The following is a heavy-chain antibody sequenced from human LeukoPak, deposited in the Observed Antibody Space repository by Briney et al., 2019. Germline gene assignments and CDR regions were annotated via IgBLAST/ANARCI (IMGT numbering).Heavy chain of an antibody. CDR1: GFTFSSYG. CDR2: IWFDGKNE. D-gene: IGHD2-8*01. CDR3: ARDRHCANGVCHSPPGMDV. Sequence: GGSLRLSCAASGFTFSSYGMHWVRQAPGKGLEWVADIWFDGKNEHFADSVKGRFTISRDNSKNTMYLQINSLRAEDTAAYYCARDRHCANGVCHSPPGMDVWGQGTTVTVSS. J-gene: IGHJ6*02. V-gene: IGHV3-33*01.